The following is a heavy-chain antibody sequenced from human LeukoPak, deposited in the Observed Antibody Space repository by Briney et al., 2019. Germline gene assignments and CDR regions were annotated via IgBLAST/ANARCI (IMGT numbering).Heavy chain of an antibody. CDR3: TTSPPYCSGGSCFDY. D-gene: IGHD2-15*01. CDR2: IKSKTDGRTT. V-gene: IGHV3-15*01. Sequence: GGSLRLSCAASGFTFSNAWMSWVRQAPGKGLEWVGRIKSKTDGRTTAYAADVKCRFTISRNDSKNSLYLQMNRLKTENTAVYYCTTSPPYCSGGSCFDYWGQGTLVTVSS. CDR1: GFTFSNAW. J-gene: IGHJ4*02.